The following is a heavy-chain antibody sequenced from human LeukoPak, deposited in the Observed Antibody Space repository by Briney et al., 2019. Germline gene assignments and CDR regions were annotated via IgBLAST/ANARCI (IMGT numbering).Heavy chain of an antibody. J-gene: IGHJ4*02. V-gene: IGHV3-23*01. D-gene: IGHD7-27*01. Sequence: GGSLRLSCAASGFTITNNYMSWVGQAPGKGLEWVSAISGSGGSTYYADSVKGRFTISRDNYKNTLYLQMNSLRAEDTAVYYCAKTGLWGQGTLVTVSS. CDR1: GFTITNNY. CDR2: ISGSGGST. CDR3: AKTGL.